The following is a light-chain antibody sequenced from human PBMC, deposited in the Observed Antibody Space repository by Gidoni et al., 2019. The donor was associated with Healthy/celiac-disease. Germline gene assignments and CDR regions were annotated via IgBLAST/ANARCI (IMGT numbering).Light chain of an antibody. CDR3: AAWDDSLNGWV. CDR1: SSNIGSNT. CDR2: SNH. V-gene: IGLV1-44*01. J-gene: IGLJ3*02. Sequence: QSVLTQPPSASGTPGQRVTISCSGGSSNIGSNTVNWSQQLPGTAPKLLIFSNHQRPSGVPDRFSGSKSGTSASLAISGLQSEDEADYYCAAWDDSLNGWVFGGGTKLTVL.